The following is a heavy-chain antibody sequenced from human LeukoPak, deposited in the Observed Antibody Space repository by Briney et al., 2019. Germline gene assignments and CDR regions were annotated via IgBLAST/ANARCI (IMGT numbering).Heavy chain of an antibody. D-gene: IGHD3-10*02. Sequence: AGGSLRLSCAGSRFAFNDYGMSWVRQAPGKGLEWVSYISSSGSTIYYADSVKGRFTISRDNAKNSLYLQMNSLRAEDTAVYYCAELGITMIGGVWGKGTTVTISS. V-gene: IGHV3-48*04. CDR2: ISSSGSTI. CDR3: AELGITMIGGV. J-gene: IGHJ6*04. CDR1: RFAFNDYG.